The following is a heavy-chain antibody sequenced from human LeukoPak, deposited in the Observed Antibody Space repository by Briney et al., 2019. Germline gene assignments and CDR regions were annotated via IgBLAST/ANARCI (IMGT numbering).Heavy chain of an antibody. D-gene: IGHD6-13*01. Sequence: SVKVSCKASGYTFTSYYMHWVRQAPGQGLEWMGGIIPIFGTANYAQKFQGRVTITADESTSTAYMELSSLRSEDTAVYYCARDHGGAAGGLQYYYYGMDVWGQGTTVTVSS. CDR3: ARDHGGAAGGLQYYYYGMDV. CDR1: GYTFTSYY. J-gene: IGHJ6*02. CDR2: IIPIFGTA. V-gene: IGHV1-69*01.